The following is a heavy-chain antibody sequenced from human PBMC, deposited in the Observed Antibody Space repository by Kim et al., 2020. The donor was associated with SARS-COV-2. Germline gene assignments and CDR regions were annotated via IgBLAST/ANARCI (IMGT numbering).Heavy chain of an antibody. CDR1: GFTFSSYS. V-gene: IGHV3-21*01. Sequence: GGSLRLSCAASGFTFSSYSMNWVRQAPGKGLEWVSSISSSSSYIYYADSVKGRFTISRDNAKNSLYLQMNSLRAEDTAVYYCARVSLTLYYYGSGSYTHFDYWGQGTLVTVSS. CDR2: ISSSSSYI. CDR3: ARVSLTLYYYGSGSYTHFDY. J-gene: IGHJ4*02. D-gene: IGHD3-10*01.